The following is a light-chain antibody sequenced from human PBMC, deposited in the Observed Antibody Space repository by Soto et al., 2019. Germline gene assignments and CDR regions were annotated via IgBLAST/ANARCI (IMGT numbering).Light chain of an antibody. CDR2: DVS. J-gene: IGLJ1*01. Sequence: QSALTQPASVSGSPGQSITISCTGTSSDVGGYKYVSWYQQHPGKAPKLMIYDVSNRPSGVSNRFSGSKSGNTASLTISGLQAEDEADYYCSSYTSSGTQVFGTGTKVPVL. CDR1: SSDVGGYKY. CDR3: SSYTSSGTQV. V-gene: IGLV2-14*01.